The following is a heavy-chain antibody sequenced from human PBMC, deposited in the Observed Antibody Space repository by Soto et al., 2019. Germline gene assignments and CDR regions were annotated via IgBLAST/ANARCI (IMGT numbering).Heavy chain of an antibody. Sequence: SETLSLTCTVSGGSITSEGYYWSWIRQLPGKGLEWIGYIYYSGSIFYNPFLKSRASISAHSSKKQFSLKLSSVNAADTAVYYCARSRLWEQHFDSWGRGTLVNVS. CDR2: IYYSGSI. J-gene: IGHJ4*02. D-gene: IGHD1-26*01. CDR3: ARSRLWEQHFDS. CDR1: GGSITSEGYY. V-gene: IGHV4-31*03.